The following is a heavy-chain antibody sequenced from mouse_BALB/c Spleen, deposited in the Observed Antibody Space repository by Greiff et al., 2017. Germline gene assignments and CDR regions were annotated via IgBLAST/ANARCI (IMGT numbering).Heavy chain of an antibody. Sequence: EVMLVESGGGLVQPGGSLKLSCAASGFTFSSYTMSWVRQTPEKRLEWVAYISNGGGSTYYPDTVKGRFTISRDNAKNTLYLQMSSLKSEDTAMYYCARATVAMDYWGQGTAVTVSS. J-gene: IGHJ4*01. CDR3: ARATVAMDY. V-gene: IGHV5-12-2*01. D-gene: IGHD1-1*01. CDR2: ISNGGGST. CDR1: GFTFSSYT.